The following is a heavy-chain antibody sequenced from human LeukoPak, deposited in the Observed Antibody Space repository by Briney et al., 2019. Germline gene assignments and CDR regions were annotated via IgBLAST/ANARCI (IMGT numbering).Heavy chain of an antibody. Sequence: ASVKVSCKASGYTFTGYYMHWVRQAPGQGLEWMGRINPNSGGTNYAQKFQGRVTITADESTSTAYMELSSLRSEDTAVYYCLQTYSSGWYGPPTDAFDIWGQGTMVTVSS. CDR3: LQTYSSGWYGPPTDAFDI. CDR2: INPNSGGT. J-gene: IGHJ3*02. CDR1: GYTFTGYY. D-gene: IGHD6-19*01. V-gene: IGHV1-2*06.